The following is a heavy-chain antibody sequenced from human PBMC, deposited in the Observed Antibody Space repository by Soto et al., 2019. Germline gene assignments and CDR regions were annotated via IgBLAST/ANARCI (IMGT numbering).Heavy chain of an antibody. J-gene: IGHJ4*02. V-gene: IGHV3-66*01. CDR2: LYSGGNS. CDR1: GFSVSNNY. CDR3: ARDPSPVDS. Sequence: SLRLSCAVSGFSVSNNYMSWVRQAPGEGLEWVSVLYSGGNSYYADSVRGRFTISRDNSKNTLYLQMDSLRVEDTAVYYCARDPSPVDSWGQGTLVTVSS.